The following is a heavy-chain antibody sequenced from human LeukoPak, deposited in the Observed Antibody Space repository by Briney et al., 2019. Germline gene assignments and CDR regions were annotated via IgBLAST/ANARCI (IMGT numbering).Heavy chain of an antibody. D-gene: IGHD6-19*01. CDR2: INPNSGGT. J-gene: IGHJ4*02. CDR3: SRDGSGEVY. V-gene: IGHV1-2*02. Sequence: ASVKVSCKASGYTFTGYYMHWVRHAHGQGLEWKGWINPNSGGTNYAQKFQGRVTMTRDTSISTAYMELSRLRSNDTAVYYCSRDGSGEVYWGQGTLVTVSS. CDR1: GYTFTGYY.